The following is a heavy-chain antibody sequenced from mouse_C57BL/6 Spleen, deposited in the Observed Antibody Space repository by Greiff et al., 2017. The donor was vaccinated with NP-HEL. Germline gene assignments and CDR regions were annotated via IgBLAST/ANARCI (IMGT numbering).Heavy chain of an antibody. J-gene: IGHJ4*01. Sequence: EVQLQQSGPELVKPGASVKMSCKASGYTFTDYNMHWVKQSHGKSLEWIGYINPNNGGTSYNQKFKGKATLTVNMSSSTAYMELRSLTSEDSAVYYCARKDYYDYDEIMDYWGQGTSVTVSS. CDR1: GYTFTDYN. D-gene: IGHD2-4*01. CDR2: INPNNGGT. CDR3: ARKDYYDYDEIMDY. V-gene: IGHV1-22*01.